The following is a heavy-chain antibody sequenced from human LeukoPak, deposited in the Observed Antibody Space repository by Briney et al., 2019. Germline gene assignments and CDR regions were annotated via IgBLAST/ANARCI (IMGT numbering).Heavy chain of an antibody. D-gene: IGHD4/OR15-4a*01. CDR1: GGSFNGYY. CDR2: IYHSGST. J-gene: IGHJ3*02. CDR3: ARGYGANYGLHAFDI. V-gene: IGHV4-34*01. Sequence: PSETLSLTCAVYGGSFNGYYWSWIRQPPGNGLEWIGSIYHSGSTYYNPSLRSRVTISIHTSKNQFSLQLSSVTAADTALYYCARGYGANYGLHAFDIWGQGTMVTVSS.